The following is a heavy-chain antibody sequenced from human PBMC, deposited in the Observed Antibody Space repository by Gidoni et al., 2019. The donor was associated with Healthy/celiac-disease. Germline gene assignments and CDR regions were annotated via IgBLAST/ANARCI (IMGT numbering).Heavy chain of an antibody. Sequence: EVQLLESGGGLVQPGGSLRLSCAASGFTFSSYAMSWVRQAPGKGLEWVSAISGRGGSTYYADSVKGRFTISRDNSKNTLYLQMNSLRAEDTAVYYCAKDLGFTGSHSRDGYNGLDYWGQGTLVTVSS. CDR3: AKDLGFTGSHSRDGYNGLDY. D-gene: IGHD3-22*01. CDR1: GFTFSSYA. V-gene: IGHV3-23*01. CDR2: ISGRGGST. J-gene: IGHJ4*02.